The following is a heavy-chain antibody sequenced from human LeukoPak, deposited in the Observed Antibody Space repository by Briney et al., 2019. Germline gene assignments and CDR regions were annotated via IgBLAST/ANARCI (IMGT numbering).Heavy chain of an antibody. J-gene: IGHJ6*03. CDR2: IYTSGST. V-gene: IGHV4-4*07. CDR3: ARDVQTGFVVVPAAINYMDV. Sequence: SETLPLTCTVSGGSISSYYWSWIRQPAGKGLEWIGRIYTSGSTNYNPSLKSRVTMSVDTSKNQFSLKLSSVTAADTAVYYCARDVQTGFVVVPAAINYMDVWGKGTTVTVSS. CDR1: GGSISSYY. D-gene: IGHD2-2*02.